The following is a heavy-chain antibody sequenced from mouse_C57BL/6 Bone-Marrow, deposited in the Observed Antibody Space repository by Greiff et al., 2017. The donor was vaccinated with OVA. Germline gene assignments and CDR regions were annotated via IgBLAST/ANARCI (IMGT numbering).Heavy chain of an antibody. CDR2: IYPGDGDT. J-gene: IGHJ2*01. D-gene: IGHD4-1*01. V-gene: IGHV1-82*01. Sequence: VQLQQSGPELVKPGASVKISCKASGYAFSSSWMNWVKQRPGKGLEWIGRIYPGDGDTNYNGKFKGKATLTADKSSSTAYMQLSSLTYEDSAVYYCARSLGRGVSYWGQGTTLTVSS. CDR3: ARSLGRGVSY. CDR1: GYAFSSSW.